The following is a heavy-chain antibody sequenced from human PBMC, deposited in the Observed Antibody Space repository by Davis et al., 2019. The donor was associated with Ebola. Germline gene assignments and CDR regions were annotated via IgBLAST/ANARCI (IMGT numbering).Heavy chain of an antibody. Sequence: GESLRLSCTASGFTFRDYAMNWVRQAPGKGLEWVGFIRSKAYGGKTQYAASVKGRFTISRDDSKSIAYMQMNSLKTEDTAVYYCTRDLKEPPPSYYYGMDVWGQGTTVTVSS. V-gene: IGHV3-49*04. D-gene: IGHD1-26*01. J-gene: IGHJ6*02. CDR2: IRSKAYGGKT. CDR1: GFTFRDYA. CDR3: TRDLKEPPPSYYYGMDV.